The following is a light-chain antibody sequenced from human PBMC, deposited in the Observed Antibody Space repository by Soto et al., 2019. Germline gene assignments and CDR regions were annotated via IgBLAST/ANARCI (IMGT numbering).Light chain of an antibody. CDR1: SSVIGASKY. Sequence: QSALTQPASVSGSPGQSITISCTGASSVIGASKYVSWYQQHPGKAPKLLIYDVNSRPSGVSNRFSGSKSGNTASLTISGLQVEDEATYYCSPYIITATFFGGGTKVTVL. V-gene: IGLV2-14*03. J-gene: IGLJ2*01. CDR2: DVN. CDR3: SPYIITATF.